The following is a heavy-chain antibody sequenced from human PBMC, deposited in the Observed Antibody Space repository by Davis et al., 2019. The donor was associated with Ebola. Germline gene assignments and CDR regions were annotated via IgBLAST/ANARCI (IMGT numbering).Heavy chain of an antibody. V-gene: IGHV1-46*01. CDR3: ARDGPDYYGLDV. CDR1: GYTFSSYY. CDR2: INPSAGYT. J-gene: IGHJ6*02. Sequence: ASVKVSCKASGYTFSSYYIHWVRQAPGQGLEWMGVINPSAGYTSYAQKFHGRVTMTRDTSTRTVYMEVSSLRFEDTAVYYCARDGPDYYGLDVWGQGTAVTVSS.